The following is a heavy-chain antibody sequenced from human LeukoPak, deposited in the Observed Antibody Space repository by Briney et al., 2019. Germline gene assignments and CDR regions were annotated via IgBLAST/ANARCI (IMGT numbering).Heavy chain of an antibody. J-gene: IGHJ3*01. CDR2: IYPGDSDT. CDR3: AGHSFDTVDAFDV. D-gene: IGHD2-2*02. V-gene: IGHV5-51*01. Sequence: GESLKISCKASGFSLTNYWIGWVRQMPGKGLEWMGIIYPGDSDTRYSPSFQGQVTISADKSSSTTYLQWRSLKASDTAMYYCAGHSFDTVDAFDVWGQGTIVIVS. CDR1: GFSLTNYW.